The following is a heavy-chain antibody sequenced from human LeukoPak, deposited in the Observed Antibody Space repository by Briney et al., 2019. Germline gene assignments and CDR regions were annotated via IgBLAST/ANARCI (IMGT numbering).Heavy chain of an antibody. CDR2: INHSGST. CDR1: GGSFSGYY. D-gene: IGHD6-13*01. Sequence: SETLSLTCAVYGGSFSGYYWSWIRQPPGKGLEWIGEINHSGSTNYNPSLKSRVTISVDTSKNQFSLRLSSVTAADTAVYYCARRSLIAAAGTIDYWGQGTLVTVSS. CDR3: ARRSLIAAAGTIDY. J-gene: IGHJ4*02. V-gene: IGHV4-34*01.